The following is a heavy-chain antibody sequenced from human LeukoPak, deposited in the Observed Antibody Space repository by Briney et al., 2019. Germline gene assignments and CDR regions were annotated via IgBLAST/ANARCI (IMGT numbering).Heavy chain of an antibody. J-gene: IGHJ6*02. V-gene: IGHV4-39*01. CDR2: IYYSGST. D-gene: IGHD3-3*01. Sequence: PSETLSLTCTVSGGSISSSSYYWGWIRQPPGKGLEWIGSIYYSGSTYYNPSLKSRVTISVDTSKNQFSLKLSSVTAADTAVYYCARGLQYYDFWSGMGKSYYYYGMDVWGQGTTVTVSS. CDR3: ARGLQYYDFWSGMGKSYYYYGMDV. CDR1: GGSISSSSYY.